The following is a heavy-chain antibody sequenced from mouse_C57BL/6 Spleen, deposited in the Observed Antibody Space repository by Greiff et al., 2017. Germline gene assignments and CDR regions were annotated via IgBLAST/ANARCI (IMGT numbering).Heavy chain of an antibody. D-gene: IGHD1-1*01. J-gene: IGHJ1*03. CDR3: ASNYGSLYWYFDV. CDR1: GYSITSDY. V-gene: IGHV3-8*01. Sequence: EVMLVESGPGLAKPSQTLSLTCSVTGYSITSDYWNWIRKFPGNKLEYMGYISYSGSTYYNPSLKSRISITRDTSKNQYYLQLNSVTTEDTATYYCASNYGSLYWYFDVWGTGTTVTVSS. CDR2: ISYSGST.